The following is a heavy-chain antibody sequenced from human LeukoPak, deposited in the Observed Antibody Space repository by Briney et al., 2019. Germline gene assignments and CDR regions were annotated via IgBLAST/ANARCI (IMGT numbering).Heavy chain of an antibody. J-gene: IGHJ4*02. Sequence: PGGSLRLSCAASGFTFSSYGMHWVRQAPGKGLEWVAFIRYDGSNKYYADSVKGRFTISRDNSKNTLYLQTNSLRVEDTAVYYCISARDDFWSGRDGYYWGQGTLVTVSS. V-gene: IGHV3-30*02. CDR1: GFTFSSYG. D-gene: IGHD3-3*01. CDR3: ISARDDFWSGRDGYY. CDR2: IRYDGSNK.